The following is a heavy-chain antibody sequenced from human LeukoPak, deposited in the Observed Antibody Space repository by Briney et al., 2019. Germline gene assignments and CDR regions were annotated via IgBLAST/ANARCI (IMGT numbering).Heavy chain of an antibody. CDR3: ARVVVGGDFYFDY. D-gene: IGHD2-21*01. V-gene: IGHV3-11*01. J-gene: IGHJ4*02. CDR2: ISSSGSTI. Sequence: GGSLRLSCAASGFTFSDYYMSWIRQAPGKGLEWVSHISSSGSTIYYADSVKGRFTISRDNAKNSLYLQMNSLRAEDTAVYYCARVVVGGDFYFDYWGQGTLVTVSS. CDR1: GFTFSDYY.